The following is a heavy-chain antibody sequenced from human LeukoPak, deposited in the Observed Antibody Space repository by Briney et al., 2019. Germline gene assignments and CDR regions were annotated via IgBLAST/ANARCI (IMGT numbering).Heavy chain of an antibody. CDR1: GFTFSGSA. J-gene: IGHJ4*02. CDR2: IRSKANSYAT. V-gene: IGHV3-73*01. D-gene: IGHD3-22*01. Sequence: GGSLRLSCAASGFTFSGSAMHWVRQASGKGLEWVGRIRSKANSYATAYAASVKGRFTISRDDSKNTAYLQMNSLKTEDTAVYYCTRAGRYYDPFDYWGQGTLVTVSS. CDR3: TRAGRYYDPFDY.